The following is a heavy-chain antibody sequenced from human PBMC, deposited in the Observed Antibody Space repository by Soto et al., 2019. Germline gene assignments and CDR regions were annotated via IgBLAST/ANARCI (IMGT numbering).Heavy chain of an antibody. J-gene: IGHJ6*02. V-gene: IGHV4-59*01. D-gene: IGHD1-7*01. CDR3: AREGLTGTIGLYCYYGMDV. CDR2: IYYSGST. CDR1: GGSISSYY. Sequence: QVQLQESGPGLVKPSETLSLTCTVSGGSISSYYWSWIRQPPGKGLEWIGYIYYSGSTNYNPPLKRRATISVATSKNQFSLKLSSVNAADTAVYYCAREGLTGTIGLYCYYGMDVWGQGTTVTVSS.